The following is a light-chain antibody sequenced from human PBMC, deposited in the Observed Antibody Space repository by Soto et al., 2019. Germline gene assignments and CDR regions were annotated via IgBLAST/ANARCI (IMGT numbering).Light chain of an antibody. CDR1: QNINSY. CDR3: QQTQSFPLT. CDR2: TAS. J-gene: IGKJ4*01. Sequence: DIQMTQSPSSLSASVGDRVTITCRASQNINSYLNWYQQKPGQSPRLLIYTASILQTGVQSGFSGSGSGTDFTLTISNLQAEDSATYYCQQTQSFPLTFGGGTKVEIK. V-gene: IGKV1-39*01.